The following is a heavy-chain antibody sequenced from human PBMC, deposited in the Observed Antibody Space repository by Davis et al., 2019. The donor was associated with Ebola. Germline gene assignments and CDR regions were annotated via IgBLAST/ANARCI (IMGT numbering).Heavy chain of an antibody. V-gene: IGHV3-33*01. D-gene: IGHD2-15*01. J-gene: IGHJ6*02. CDR1: GFTLNTYG. Sequence: PGGSLRLSCAASGFTLNTYGMHWVRQAPGKGLEWVAVAWYDGSNRYYAESLKGRFIIATDILKNTLYLQMNSLRAEDTAVYYCARDRNVTVAAPRGHAIDVWGQGTTVTVSS. CDR2: AWYDGSNR. CDR3: ARDRNVTVAAPRGHAIDV.